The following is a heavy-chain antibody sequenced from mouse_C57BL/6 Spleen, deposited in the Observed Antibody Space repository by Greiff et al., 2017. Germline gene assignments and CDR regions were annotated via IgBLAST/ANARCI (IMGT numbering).Heavy chain of an antibody. V-gene: IGHV1-62-2*01. D-gene: IGHD1-1*01. J-gene: IGHJ1*03. Sequence: VKLQQSGAELVKPGASVKLSCKASGYTFTEYTIHWVKQRSGQGLEWIGWFYPGSGSIKYNEKFKDKATLTADKSSSTVYMERSRLTSEGSAVYFSARHESLGSSYDWYFDGWGTGTTVTVSS. CDR2: FYPGSGSI. CDR1: GYTFTEYT. CDR3: ARHESLGSSYDWYFDG.